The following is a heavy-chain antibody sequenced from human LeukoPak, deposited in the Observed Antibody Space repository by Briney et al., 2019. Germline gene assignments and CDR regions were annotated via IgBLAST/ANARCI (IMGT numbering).Heavy chain of an antibody. Sequence: SGTLSLTCAVSGGSISSDHWWSWVRQPPGKGLEWIGEIHHSGSTNYNPSLKSRVTISLDKFKNQFPLKLSSVTAADTAVYYCARRTANWGYFDYWGQGTLVTVSS. V-gene: IGHV4-4*02. CDR3: ARRTANWGYFDY. CDR2: IHHSGST. J-gene: IGHJ4*02. D-gene: IGHD7-27*01. CDR1: GGSISSDHW.